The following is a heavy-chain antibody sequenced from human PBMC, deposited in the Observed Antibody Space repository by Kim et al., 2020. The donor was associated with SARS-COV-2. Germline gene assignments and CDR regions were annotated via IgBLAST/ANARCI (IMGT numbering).Heavy chain of an antibody. CDR3: ARQLGYCSSTSCYGWNDAFDI. CDR2: ISSSSSYI. Sequence: GGSLRLSCAASGFTFSSYSMNWVRQAPGKGLEWVSSISSSSSYIYYADSVKGRFTISRDNAKNSLYLQMNSLRAEDTAVYYCARQLGYCSSTSCYGWNDAFDIWGQGTMVTVSS. D-gene: IGHD2-2*01. CDR1: GFTFSSYS. J-gene: IGHJ3*02. V-gene: IGHV3-21*01.